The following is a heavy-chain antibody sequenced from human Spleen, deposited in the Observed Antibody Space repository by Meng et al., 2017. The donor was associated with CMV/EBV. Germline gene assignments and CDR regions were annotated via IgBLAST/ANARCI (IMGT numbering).Heavy chain of an antibody. CDR3: ARGSFITFGDGWFDP. J-gene: IGHJ5*02. CDR1: GYSFSNYW. Sequence: GGSLRLSCKGSGYSFSNYWIGWVRQMAGKGLEWVSAIGTTGDTYYPGSVKGRFTISRENAKNSLYLQMNSLRAGDTAVYYCARGSFITFGDGWFDPWGQGTLVTVSS. V-gene: IGHV3-13*01. CDR2: IGTTGDT. D-gene: IGHD3-16*01.